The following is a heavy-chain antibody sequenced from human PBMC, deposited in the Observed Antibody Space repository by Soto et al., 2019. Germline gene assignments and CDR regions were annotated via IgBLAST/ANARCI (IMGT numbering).Heavy chain of an antibody. CDR1: GFTFRSYV. Sequence: QVQLVESGGGVVQPGTSLRVSCVGSGFTFRSYVIHWVRQAPGKGLEWVALTSYDGSDKYYDDSVRGRFTISRDNSRNNVDLQMDSMRLEETALYYCARWGTTGGLDVWGQGTLV. V-gene: IGHV3-30*19. CDR2: TSYDGSDK. J-gene: IGHJ1*01. CDR3: ARWGTTGGLDV. D-gene: IGHD3-16*01.